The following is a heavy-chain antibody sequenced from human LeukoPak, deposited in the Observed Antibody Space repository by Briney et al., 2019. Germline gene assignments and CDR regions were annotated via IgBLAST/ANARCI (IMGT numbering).Heavy chain of an antibody. Sequence: PGGSLRLSCAASGFTFSSYGMHWVRQAPGKGLEWVAVISYDGSNKYYADSVKGRFTISRDNSKNTLYLQMNSLRAEDTAVYYCAKDQIVGATIGVWYFDYWGEGTLVTVSS. V-gene: IGHV3-30*18. CDR3: AKDQIVGATIGVWYFDY. CDR2: ISYDGSNK. J-gene: IGHJ4*02. CDR1: GFTFSSYG. D-gene: IGHD1-26*01.